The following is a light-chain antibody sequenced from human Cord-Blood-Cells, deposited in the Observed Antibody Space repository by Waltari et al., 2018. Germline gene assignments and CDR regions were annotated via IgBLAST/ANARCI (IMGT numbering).Light chain of an antibody. CDR1: QSISSD. CDR2: AAS. J-gene: IGKJ1*01. Sequence: GDRVTITCRASQSISSDLNWYQQKPGKAPKLLIYAASSLQSGVPSRFSGSGSGTDVTLTISSLQPEDFATYYCQQSYSTPPWTFGQGTKVEIK. V-gene: IGKV1-39*01. CDR3: QQSYSTPPWT.